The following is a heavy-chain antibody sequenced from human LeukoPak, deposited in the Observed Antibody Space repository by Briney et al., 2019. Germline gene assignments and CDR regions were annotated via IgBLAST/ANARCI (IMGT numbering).Heavy chain of an antibody. Sequence: ASVKVSCKASGYTFTGYYMHWVRQAPGQGLEWVGWIKPNSGGTNYAQKFQGRVTMTRDTSISTAYMELSRLRSDDTAVYYCARDQRAWGGWYSYNYYYMDVWGKGTTVTVSS. CDR3: ARDQRAWGGWYSYNYYYMDV. CDR2: IKPNSGGT. D-gene: IGHD6-19*01. J-gene: IGHJ6*03. CDR1: GYTFTGYY. V-gene: IGHV1-2*02.